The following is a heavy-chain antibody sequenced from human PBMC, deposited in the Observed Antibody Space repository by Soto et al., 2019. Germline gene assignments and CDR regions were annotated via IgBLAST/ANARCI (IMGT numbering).Heavy chain of an antibody. CDR2: ISITGSST. CDR1: GFTFSSYA. Sequence: GGSLRLSCAASGFTFSSYAMRWVRQAPGKGLEWVAGISITGSSTYYADSVKGRFTISRDNSMNTLYLQMNSLRAEDTAVYYCAKRSPTGYFDYWGQGTLVTVSS. CDR3: AKRSPTGYFDY. V-gene: IGHV3-23*01. J-gene: IGHJ4*02.